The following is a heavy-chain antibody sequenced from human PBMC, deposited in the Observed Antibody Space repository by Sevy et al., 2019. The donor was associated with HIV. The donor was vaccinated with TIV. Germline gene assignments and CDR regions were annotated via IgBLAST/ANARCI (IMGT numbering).Heavy chain of an antibody. CDR2: ISFDESDK. J-gene: IGHJ4*02. Sequence: GGSLRLSCAASGFAFTNYYAMHWVRQAPGKGLEWVALISFDESDKYYADSVKGRFTISRDNSKDTLFLQMNSLTPEDTAVYYCARGGGYCGGDCYSIDYWGQGALVTVSS. D-gene: IGHD2-21*02. CDR1: GFAFTNYYA. CDR3: ARGGGYCGGDCYSIDY. V-gene: IGHV3-30-3*01.